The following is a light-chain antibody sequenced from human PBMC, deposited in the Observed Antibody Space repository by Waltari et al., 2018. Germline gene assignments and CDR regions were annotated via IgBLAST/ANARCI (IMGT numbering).Light chain of an antibody. CDR3: AAWDDSLICPV. J-gene: IGLJ1*01. Sequence: QSVLTQPPSASGVPGQRVTISCSGSSSSIGRHYVFWYQHAPGTAPKLPVSRNSARPSGVPGRFVGSKSGTSASLAISGLRSEDEAHYYCAAWDDSLICPVFGTGTKVSVL. CDR2: RNS. V-gene: IGLV1-47*01. CDR1: SSSIGRHY.